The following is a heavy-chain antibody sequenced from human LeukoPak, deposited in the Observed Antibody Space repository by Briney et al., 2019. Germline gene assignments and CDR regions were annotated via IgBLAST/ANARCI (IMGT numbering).Heavy chain of an antibody. Sequence: GESLKISCKGSGYSFPSTWIGWVRQMPGKGLERMGIIYPGDSDARYSPSFQGQVTISADKSISTAYRQWSSLKASDTAMYYCARQGNHCSNGVCPTLYYYNYGMDVRGQGTTVTVSS. D-gene: IGHD2-8*01. CDR3: ARQGNHCSNGVCPTLYYYNYGMDV. V-gene: IGHV5-51*01. CDR2: IYPGDSDA. CDR1: GYSFPSTW. J-gene: IGHJ6*02.